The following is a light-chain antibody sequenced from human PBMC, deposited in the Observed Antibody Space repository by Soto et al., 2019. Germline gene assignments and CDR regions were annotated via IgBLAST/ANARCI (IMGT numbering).Light chain of an antibody. CDR1: ISDVGGYNY. J-gene: IGLJ2*01. Sequence: QSALTQPASVSGSPGQSITISCAGAISDVGGYNYVSWYQQHPGKAPKLIIYDVSERPSGVSNRFSASKSGNTASLTISGLQAEDEADYYCSSFTTSISTYVVFGGGTQLTVL. CDR3: SSFTTSISTYVV. V-gene: IGLV2-14*03. CDR2: DVS.